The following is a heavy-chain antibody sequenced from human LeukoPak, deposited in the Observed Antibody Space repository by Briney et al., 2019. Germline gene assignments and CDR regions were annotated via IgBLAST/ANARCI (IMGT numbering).Heavy chain of an antibody. V-gene: IGHV3-48*01. CDR2: ITFTSSTI. Sequence: PGGSVRLSCAASGFTFSSYSMTWVRQAPGKGLEWVSYITFTSSTIHYADSVKGRFTISRDNAKSSLYLQMNSLRADDTAVYYCARDRLHYGEYEKTLDYWGQGTLVTVSS. CDR3: ARDRLHYGEYEKTLDY. D-gene: IGHD4-17*01. J-gene: IGHJ4*02. CDR1: GFTFSSYS.